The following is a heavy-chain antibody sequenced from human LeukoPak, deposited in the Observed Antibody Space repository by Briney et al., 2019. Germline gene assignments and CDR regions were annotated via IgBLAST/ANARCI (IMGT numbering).Heavy chain of an antibody. CDR1: GGSISSSSYY. Sequence: PSETLSLTCTVSGGSISSSSYYWGWIRQPPGKGLEWFGSIYYSGSTYYNPSLKSRVTISVDTSKNQFSLKLSSVTAADTAVYYCARWVVGGYYRYYFDYWGQGTLVTVSS. D-gene: IGHD3-22*01. J-gene: IGHJ4*02. CDR3: ARWVVGGYYRYYFDY. CDR2: IYYSGST. V-gene: IGHV4-39*01.